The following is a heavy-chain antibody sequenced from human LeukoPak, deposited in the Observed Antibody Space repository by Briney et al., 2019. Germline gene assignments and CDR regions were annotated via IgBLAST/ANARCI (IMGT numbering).Heavy chain of an antibody. Sequence: SETLSLTCTVSGGSISSYYWSWIRQPPGKGLEWIGYIYYSGSTNYNPSLKSRVTISVDTSKNQFSLKLSSVTAADTAVYYCARARYCFGGSCYQDYWGQGTLVTVSS. D-gene: IGHD2-15*01. CDR3: ARARYCFGGSCYQDY. CDR2: IYYSGST. J-gene: IGHJ4*02. CDR1: GGSISSYY. V-gene: IGHV4-59*01.